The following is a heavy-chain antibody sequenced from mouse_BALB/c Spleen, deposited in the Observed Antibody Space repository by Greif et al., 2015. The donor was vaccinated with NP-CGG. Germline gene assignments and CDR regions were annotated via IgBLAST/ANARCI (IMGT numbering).Heavy chain of an antibody. V-gene: IGHV6-6*02. CDR1: GFTFSNYW. CDR2: IRLKSNNYAT. CDR3: TTRQLGLRYYFDY. Sequence: EVKLVESGGGLVQPGGSMKLSCVASGFTFSNYWMNWVRQSPEKGLEWVAEIRLKSNNYATHYAESVKGRFTISRDDSKSSVYLQMNNLRAEDTGIYYCTTRQLGLRYYFDYWGQGTTLTVSS. D-gene: IGHD3-2*01. J-gene: IGHJ2*01.